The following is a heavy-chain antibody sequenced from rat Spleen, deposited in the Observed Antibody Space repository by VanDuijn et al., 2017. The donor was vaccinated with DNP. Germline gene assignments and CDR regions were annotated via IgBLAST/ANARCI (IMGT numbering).Heavy chain of an antibody. J-gene: IGHJ2*01. V-gene: IGHV5-25*01. CDR2: ITAGGEYT. CDR3: ARGGRSYFDY. CDR1: GFTVSDFN. D-gene: IGHD1-11*01. Sequence: EVQLVESGGGLVQPGWSLKLSCAASGFTVSDFNMAWVRQAPKKGLEWVASITAGGEYTYSPDSVKGRFTISRDNTKNTLYLQMNSLRSEDTATYYCARGGRSYFDYWGHGVMVTVSS.